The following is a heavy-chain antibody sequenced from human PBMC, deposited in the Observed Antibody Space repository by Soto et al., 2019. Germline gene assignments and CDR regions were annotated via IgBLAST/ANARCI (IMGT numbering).Heavy chain of an antibody. V-gene: IGHV3-66*01. CDR1: GFSVSTKY. D-gene: IGHD2-15*01. CDR3: TREDVECSGGSCYGVPIDV. CDR2: IQSGGST. J-gene: IGHJ6*03. Sequence: EVQLVESGGGLVQPGGSLRLSFAAFGFSVSTKYKSWVRQGPGKGLEGLSLIQSGGSTYYADSVKGRFTISKDNSENTLFLQMNSLRVEDTAVYYCTREDVECSGGSCYGVPIDVWFKGTTVTVS.